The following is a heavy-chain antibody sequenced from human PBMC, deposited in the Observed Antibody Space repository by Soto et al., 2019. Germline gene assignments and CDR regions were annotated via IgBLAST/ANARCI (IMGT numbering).Heavy chain of an antibody. CDR1: GFTFSSYS. D-gene: IGHD3-16*01. Sequence: PGGSLRLSCAASGFTFSSYSMNWVRQAPGKGLEWVSSISSSSSYIYYADSVKGRFTISRDNAKNSLYLQMNSLRAEDTAVYYCARGGSPHYYYYYGMDVWGQGTTVTVSS. CDR3: ARGGSPHYYYYYGMDV. CDR2: ISSSSSYI. J-gene: IGHJ6*02. V-gene: IGHV3-21*01.